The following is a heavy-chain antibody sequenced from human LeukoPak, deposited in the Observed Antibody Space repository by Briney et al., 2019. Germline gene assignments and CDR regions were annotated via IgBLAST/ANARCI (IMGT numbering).Heavy chain of an antibody. CDR1: GFTFSSYG. Sequence: GGSLRLSCAASGFTFSSYGMHWVRQAPGKGLEWVAFIRYDGSKEYYADSVKGRFTISRDNSKNTLYLQMNSLKTEDTAVYYCAKDSRYYYADYWGQGTLVTVSS. J-gene: IGHJ4*02. D-gene: IGHD1-14*01. CDR2: IRYDGSKE. CDR3: AKDSRYYYADY. V-gene: IGHV3-30*02.